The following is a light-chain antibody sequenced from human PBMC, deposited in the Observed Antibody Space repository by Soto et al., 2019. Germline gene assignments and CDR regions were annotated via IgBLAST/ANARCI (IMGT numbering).Light chain of an antibody. CDR3: SSYTSSSTLV. CDR2: EVS. J-gene: IGLJ2*01. V-gene: IGLV2-14*01. Sequence: QSALTQPASVSGSPGQSITISCTGTSSDVGGYNFVSWYQQHPGKAPKPMIYEVSNRPSGVSNCFSGSKSGNTASLTISGLQAEDEADYYCSSYTSSSTLVFGGGTKVTVL. CDR1: SSDVGGYNF.